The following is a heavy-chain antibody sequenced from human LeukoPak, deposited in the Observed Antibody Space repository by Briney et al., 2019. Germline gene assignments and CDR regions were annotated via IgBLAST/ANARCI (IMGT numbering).Heavy chain of an antibody. CDR3: ASLTPYKRNDWGSNI. Sequence: GGSLRLSCAASRFTFRSYAMQWVRQAPGKGLEWVSYITYNSGTIFYADSVKGRFTISRDNAKDSLYLQMSSLRVEDTAVYYCASLTPYKRNDWGSNIWGQGTVVTVSS. CDR1: RFTFRSYA. CDR2: ITYNSGTI. J-gene: IGHJ3*02. V-gene: IGHV3-48*01. D-gene: IGHD1-1*01.